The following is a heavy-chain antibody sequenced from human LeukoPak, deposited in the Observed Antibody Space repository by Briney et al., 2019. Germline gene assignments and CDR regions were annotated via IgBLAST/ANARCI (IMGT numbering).Heavy chain of an antibody. V-gene: IGHV3-30*02. CDR1: GFTFSSYG. J-gene: IGHJ4*02. CDR3: AREILAPGKTHDY. CDR2: IRYDGSNK. Sequence: GGSLRLSCAASGFTFSSYGMHWVRQAPGKGLEWVAFIRYDGSNKYYADSVKGRFTISRDNSKNTLYLQMNSLRAEDTAVYFCAREILAPGKTHDYWGQGTLVTVSS.